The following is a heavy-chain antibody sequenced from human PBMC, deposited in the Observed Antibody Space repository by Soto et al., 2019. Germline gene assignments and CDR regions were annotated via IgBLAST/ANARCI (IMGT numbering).Heavy chain of an antibody. Sequence: QVQLVQSGAEVKKPGSSVNVSCKTSGGTFGNSAVAWVRQAPGQGLEWMGGIVPMFGTANYAQKCQGRLSFTADESATTGYMELRSVRSDDTAVYYCAIGGEPEAVYWRGPWSGGSFDPWGQGTLVTVSS. CDR1: GGTFGNSA. CDR2: IVPMFGTA. D-gene: IGHD3-10*01. J-gene: IGHJ5*02. CDR3: AIGGEPEAVYWRGPWSGGSFDP. V-gene: IGHV1-69*12.